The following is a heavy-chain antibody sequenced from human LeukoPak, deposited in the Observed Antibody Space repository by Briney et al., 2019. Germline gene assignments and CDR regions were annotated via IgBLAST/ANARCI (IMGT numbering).Heavy chain of an antibody. CDR1: GFTFGSYA. Sequence: GGSLRLSCEASGFTFGSYAMYWVRQAPGKGLEWVAGIFGSGGSAHYADSVKDRFTISRDNSKNTVYLQINNLRVEDTAVYYCGKTTTGYSSGQKPAWPVDYWGQGTLVTVSS. CDR3: GKTTTGYSSGQKPAWPVDY. CDR2: IFGSGGSA. D-gene: IGHD6-19*01. V-gene: IGHV3-23*01. J-gene: IGHJ4*02.